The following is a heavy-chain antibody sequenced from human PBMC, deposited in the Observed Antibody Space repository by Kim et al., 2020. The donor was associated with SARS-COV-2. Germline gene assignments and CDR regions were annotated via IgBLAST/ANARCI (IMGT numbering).Heavy chain of an antibody. CDR3: ASRLSDTTGWGSHYCDL. CDR2: INHSGRT. D-gene: IGHD3-10*01. CDR1: GGSFSGYY. Sequence: SETLSLTCAVYGGSFSGYYWSWIRQPSGKGLEWIGEINHSGRTNYNPSLKSRVTISVDTSKNQFSLKLTSVTAADTAVYYCASRLSDTTGWGSHYCDLWGQGTLVTVSS. V-gene: IGHV4-34*01. J-gene: IGHJ4*02.